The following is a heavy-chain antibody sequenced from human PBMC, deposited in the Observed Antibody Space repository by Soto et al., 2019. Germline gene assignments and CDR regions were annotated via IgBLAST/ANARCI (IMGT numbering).Heavy chain of an antibody. CDR1: GGSVSSGSYY. CDR2: IYYSGST. Sequence: QVQLQESGPGLVKPSETLSLTCTVSGGSVSSGSYYWSWIRQPPGKGLEWIGYIYYSGSTNYNHSRKSRVTISVDTSKNQFSLKLSSVTAADTAVYYCASALGFDYGMDVWGQGTTVTVSS. D-gene: IGHD3-16*01. V-gene: IGHV4-61*01. J-gene: IGHJ6*02. CDR3: ASALGFDYGMDV.